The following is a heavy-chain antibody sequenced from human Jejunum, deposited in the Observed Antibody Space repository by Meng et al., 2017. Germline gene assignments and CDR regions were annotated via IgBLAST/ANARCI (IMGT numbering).Heavy chain of an antibody. CDR3: AREPGGQGAADY. D-gene: IGHD1-26*01. CDR1: GYIFTSYG. V-gene: IGHV1-18*01. J-gene: IGHJ4*02. CDR2: ISPYNGDT. Sequence: QVQLVQLGIEVKKPGASVTLSCKASGYIFTSYGIRWMRQAPGQRLEWLGWISPYNGDTDYAQRLQGRVTLTTDTSTTTAYMELRSLRSDDTAVYFCAREPGGQGAADYWGQGTLVTVSS.